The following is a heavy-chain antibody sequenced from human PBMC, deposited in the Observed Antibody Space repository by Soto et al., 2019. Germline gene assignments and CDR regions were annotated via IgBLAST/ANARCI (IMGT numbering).Heavy chain of an antibody. V-gene: IGHV1-2*04. J-gene: IGHJ5*02. D-gene: IGHD3-22*01. Sequence: VSCKASGYTFTSYYMHWVRQAPGQGLEWMGIINPSGGTNYAQKFQGWVTMTRDTSISTAYMELSRLRSDDTAVYYCARGNIVVVMTNWFDPWGQGTLVTVS. CDR2: INPSGGT. CDR1: GYTFTSYY. CDR3: ARGNIVVVMTNWFDP.